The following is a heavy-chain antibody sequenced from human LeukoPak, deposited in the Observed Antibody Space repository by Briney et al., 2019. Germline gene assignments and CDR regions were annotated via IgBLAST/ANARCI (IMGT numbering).Heavy chain of an antibody. Sequence: KPSETLSLTCTVSGGSISSSSYYWGWIRQPPGKGLEWIGSIYYSGSTYYNPSLKSRVIISVDTSKNHFSLKLTSVTAADTAVYYCARHGSAGTFFDYWGQGTLVTVSS. V-gene: IGHV4-39*01. CDR3: ARHGSAGTFFDY. D-gene: IGHD1-1*01. J-gene: IGHJ4*02. CDR1: GGSISSSSYY. CDR2: IYYSGST.